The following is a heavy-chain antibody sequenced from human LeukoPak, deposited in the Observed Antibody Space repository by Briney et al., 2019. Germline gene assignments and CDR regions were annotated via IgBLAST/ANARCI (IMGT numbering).Heavy chain of an antibody. Sequence: GGSLRLSCAASGFIVSSNYMSWVRQAPGKGLEFVSVLYGGGGTYYADSVKGRFTISRDKSKNTLYLQMNSLRAEDTAVYYCAAAGASNGGAFDIWGQGTMVTVSS. CDR3: AAAGASNGGAFDI. J-gene: IGHJ3*02. V-gene: IGHV3-53*01. D-gene: IGHD6-13*01. CDR1: GFIVSSNY. CDR2: LYGGGGT.